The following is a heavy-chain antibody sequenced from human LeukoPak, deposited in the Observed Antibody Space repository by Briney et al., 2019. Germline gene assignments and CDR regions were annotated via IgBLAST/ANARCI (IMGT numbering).Heavy chain of an antibody. CDR1: GGSISNYY. V-gene: IGHV4-59*01. J-gene: IGHJ4*02. CDR2: IYYGGST. CDR3: TRGLRFLEWSSD. D-gene: IGHD3-3*01. Sequence: SETLSLTCTVSGGSISNYYWSWIRQPPGKGLEWIGYIYYGGSTNYNPSLKSRVTISLDTSKNQFSLKLSSVTAADTAVYYCTRGLRFLEWSSDWGQGTLVTVSS.